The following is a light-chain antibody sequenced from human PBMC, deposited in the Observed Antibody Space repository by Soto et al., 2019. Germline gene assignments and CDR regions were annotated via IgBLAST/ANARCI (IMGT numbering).Light chain of an antibody. CDR2: DVS. Sequence: EVVLTQSPATLSLSPGERATLSCRASESIGNYLAWYQQKLGQAPKLLIYDVSHRAIGIPGRFSGDVSGTVFTHTIRSLEPEDFAVYYCQWRSDWPPRLTFGGGTKVEIK. CDR1: ESIGNY. V-gene: IGKV3-11*01. CDR3: QWRSDWPPRLT. J-gene: IGKJ4*01.